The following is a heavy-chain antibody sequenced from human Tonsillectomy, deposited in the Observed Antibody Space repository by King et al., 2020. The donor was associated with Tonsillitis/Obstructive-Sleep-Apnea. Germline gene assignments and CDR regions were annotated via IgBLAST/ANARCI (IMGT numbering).Heavy chain of an antibody. Sequence: VQLQQWGAGLLKPSETLSLTCAVYGGSFSGYYWSWIRQPPGKGLEWIGEINHSGSTNYNPSLKSRVTISVDTSKNQFSLKLSSVTAADPAVYFCARQYYYDSSASGFDYWGQGTLVTVSS. J-gene: IGHJ4*02. CDR3: ARQYYYDSSASGFDY. CDR2: INHSGST. D-gene: IGHD3-22*01. V-gene: IGHV4-34*01. CDR1: GGSFSGYY.